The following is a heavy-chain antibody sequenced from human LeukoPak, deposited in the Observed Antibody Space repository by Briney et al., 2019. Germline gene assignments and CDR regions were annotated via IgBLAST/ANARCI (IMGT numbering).Heavy chain of an antibody. V-gene: IGHV4-34*01. J-gene: IGHJ4*02. CDR1: GGSFSGYY. CDR3: ARKRYFASVDY. Sequence: MSSETLSLTCAVYGGSFSGYYWSWIRQPPGKGLEWIGEINHSGSTNYNPSLKSPVTISVDTSKNQFSLKLSSVTAADTAVYYCARKRYFASVDYWGQGTLVTVSS. D-gene: IGHD3-9*01. CDR2: INHSGST.